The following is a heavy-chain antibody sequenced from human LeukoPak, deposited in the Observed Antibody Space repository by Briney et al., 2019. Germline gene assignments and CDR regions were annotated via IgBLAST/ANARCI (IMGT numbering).Heavy chain of an antibody. Sequence: SVKVSCKASVGTFSSYAISWVRQAPGQGLEWVGRIIPIFGIPKYAQKFQGRVTIIADTSTSTAYMELSSLRSGDTAVYYCATQDSSGYYGDHDYWGQGTLVTVSS. J-gene: IGHJ4*02. CDR2: IIPIFGIP. CDR1: VGTFSSYA. CDR3: ATQDSSGYYGDHDY. V-gene: IGHV1-69*04. D-gene: IGHD3-22*01.